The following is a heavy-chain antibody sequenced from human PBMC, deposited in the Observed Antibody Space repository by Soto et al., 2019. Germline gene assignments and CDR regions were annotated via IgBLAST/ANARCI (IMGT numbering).Heavy chain of an antibody. CDR2: INSDGSST. D-gene: IGHD2-15*01. V-gene: IGHV3-74*01. Sequence: EVQLVESGGGLVQPGESLRLSCASSGFTFSSYWMHWVRQAPGKGLVWVSRINSDGSSTSYAGSVKGRFSISRDNAKNTLDLQRNSLRAEDTAGYYCVRTSLVVAAATREDYWGQGTLVTVSS. J-gene: IGHJ4*02. CDR1: GFTFSSYW. CDR3: VRTSLVVAAATREDY.